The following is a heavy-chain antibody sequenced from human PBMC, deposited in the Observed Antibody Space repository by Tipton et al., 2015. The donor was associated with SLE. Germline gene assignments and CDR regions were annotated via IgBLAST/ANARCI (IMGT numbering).Heavy chain of an antibody. CDR1: GFTFSSYA. CDR3: AKTGGSQGHAFDI. Sequence: SLRLSCAASGFTFSSYAMSWVRAAPGKGLEWVSAISGSGGSTYYADSVKGRFTISRDNSKNTQYLKMKSLRAEDTAVYYCAKTGGSQGHAFDIWRQGTMVTVSS. V-gene: IGHV3-23*01. J-gene: IGHJ3*02. CDR2: ISGSGGST. D-gene: IGHD3-10*01.